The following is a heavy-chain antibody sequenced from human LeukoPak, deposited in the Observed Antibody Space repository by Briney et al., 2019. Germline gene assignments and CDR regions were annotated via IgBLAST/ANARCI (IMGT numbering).Heavy chain of an antibody. D-gene: IGHD2-15*01. CDR3: ARKSGRAFDI. V-gene: IGHV5-51*07. CDR2: IYPGESDT. CDR1: GYRFTSYW. J-gene: IGHJ3*02. Sequence: GESLKISGKGSGYRFTSYWIGGVHQMPGKGLEGMGIIYPGESDTRYSQSFRGEVTISADKSISTAYLQWSSLKASDTAMYYCARKSGRAFDIWGQGTMVTVSS.